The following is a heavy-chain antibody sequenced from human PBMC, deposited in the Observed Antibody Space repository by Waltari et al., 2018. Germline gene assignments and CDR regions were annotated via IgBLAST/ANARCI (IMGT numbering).Heavy chain of an antibody. CDR3: ARSRGRSGYEFDY. V-gene: IGHV5-51*01. CDR1: GYSFTSYW. D-gene: IGHD6-25*01. CDR2: IYPSDSDT. J-gene: IGHJ4*02. Sequence: EVQLVQSGAEVKKPGESLKISCKGSGYSFTSYWIGWVRQMPGKGLEWMGIIYPSDSDTKYSPSFQGQVTIAADKSISTAYLQWSSLKASDTAMYYGARSRGRSGYEFDYWGQGTLVTVSS.